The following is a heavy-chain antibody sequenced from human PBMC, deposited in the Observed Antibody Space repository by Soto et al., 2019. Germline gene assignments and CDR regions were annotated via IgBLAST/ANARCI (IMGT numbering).Heavy chain of an antibody. D-gene: IGHD2-15*01. CDR2: ISGGLSYI. CDR3: GRGENMAAAVDY. J-gene: IGHJ4*02. CDR1: GFTFSDSY. V-gene: IGHV3-11*06. Sequence: PGGSLRLSCAASGFTFSDSYMIWIRQAPGKGLEWVSYISGGLSYINYADSVKGRFTISRDNAKNSLYLQMNSLRVEDTAIYYCGRGENMAAAVDYWGQGTQVTVSS.